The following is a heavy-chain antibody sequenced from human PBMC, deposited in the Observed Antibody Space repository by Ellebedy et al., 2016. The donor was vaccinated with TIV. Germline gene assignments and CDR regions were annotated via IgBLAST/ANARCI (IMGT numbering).Heavy chain of an antibody. CDR1: GGSISSYY. V-gene: IGHV4-59*01. D-gene: IGHD6-19*01. CDR3: ARDRYGSGWLDY. Sequence: SETLSLTCTVSGGSISSYYWSWIRQPPGKGLEWIGYIYYSGSTNYNPSLKSRVTISVDTSKNQFSLKLSSVTAADSAVYYCARDRYGSGWLDYWGQGILVTVSS. J-gene: IGHJ4*02. CDR2: IYYSGST.